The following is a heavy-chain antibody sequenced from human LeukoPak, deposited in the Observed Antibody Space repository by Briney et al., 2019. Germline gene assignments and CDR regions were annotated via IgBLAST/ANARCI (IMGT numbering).Heavy chain of an antibody. V-gene: IGHV4-59*12. CDR3: ARGLGRSAAGIGKHAFDI. J-gene: IGHJ3*02. D-gene: IGHD6-13*01. Sequence: PSETLSLTCTVSGGSISSYYWSWIRQPPGKGLEWIGYIYYSGSTNYNPSLKSRVTISVDTSKNQFSLKLSSVTAADTAVYYCARGLGRSAAGIGKHAFDIWGQGTMVTVSS. CDR2: IYYSGST. CDR1: GGSISSYY.